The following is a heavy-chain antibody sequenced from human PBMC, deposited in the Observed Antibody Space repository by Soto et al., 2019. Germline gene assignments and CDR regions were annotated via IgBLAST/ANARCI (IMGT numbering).Heavy chain of an antibody. Sequence: QLQLQESGSGLVKPSQTLSLTCAVSGGSISSGGYSWSWIRQPPGKGLAWIGYIYHSGSTYYNPSLKRRVTISVDRSKNQFSRQLSSVTAADTAVYYCAAVGGLPRYYWGQGTLVTVSS. CDR2: IYHSGST. D-gene: IGHD5-12*01. J-gene: IGHJ4*02. CDR1: GGSISSGGYS. V-gene: IGHV4-30-2*01. CDR3: AAVGGLPRYY.